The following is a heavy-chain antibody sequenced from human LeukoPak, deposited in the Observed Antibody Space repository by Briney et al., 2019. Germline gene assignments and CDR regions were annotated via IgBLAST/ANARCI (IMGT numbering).Heavy chain of an antibody. CDR2: INPDGSDT. D-gene: IGHD2-15*01. V-gene: IGHV3-74*01. Sequence: GGSLRLSCAASTFTFSSYWMHWVRQAPGKGLTWVSRINPDGSDTRYADSVRGRFTISRDNAKNTLYLQMNSLRAEDTAVYYCVRDFNYCSSGSYYDVYDMWGQGTMVTVSS. CDR1: TFTFSSYW. J-gene: IGHJ3*02. CDR3: VRDFNYCSSGSYYDVYDM.